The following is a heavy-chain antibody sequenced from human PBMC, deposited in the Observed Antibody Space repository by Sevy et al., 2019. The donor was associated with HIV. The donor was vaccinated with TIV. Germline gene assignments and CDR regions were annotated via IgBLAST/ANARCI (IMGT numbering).Heavy chain of an antibody. Sequence: SETLSLTCAVSGGSISSSNWWSWVRQPPGKGLEWIGEIYHSGSTNDNPSLKSRVTISVDKSKNQFYLKLSSVTAADTAVYYCAREGCSSTSCYRGNWFDPGGQGTLVTVSS. D-gene: IGHD2-2*02. J-gene: IGHJ5*02. CDR3: AREGCSSTSCYRGNWFDP. CDR1: GGSISSSNW. CDR2: IYHSGST. V-gene: IGHV4-4*02.